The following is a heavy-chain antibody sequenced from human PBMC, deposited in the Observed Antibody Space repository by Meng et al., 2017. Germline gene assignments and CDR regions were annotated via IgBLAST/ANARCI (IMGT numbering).Heavy chain of an antibody. CDR2: SSAYNGNT. Sequence: GESLKISWKASGCTFTSYGISWVRQAPGQGLEWMGWSSAYNGNTNHAQQLQGRVTMTTDTSTSTAYMELRSLRSDDTAVYYCAKDRDRAMETEGFDYWGQGTMVTVSS. V-gene: IGHV1-18*01. D-gene: IGHD5-18*01. CDR1: GCTFTSYG. CDR3: AKDRDRAMETEGFDY. J-gene: IGHJ4*03.